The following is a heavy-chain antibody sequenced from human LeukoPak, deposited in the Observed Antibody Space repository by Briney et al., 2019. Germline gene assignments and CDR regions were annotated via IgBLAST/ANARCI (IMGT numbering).Heavy chain of an antibody. D-gene: IGHD4-23*01. CDR2: ISSSGSTI. J-gene: IGHJ4*02. Sequence: PGGSLRLSCAASGFTFSDYYMSWIRQAPGKGLEWVSYISSSGSTIYYADSVKGRFTISRDNAKNSLDLQMNSLRVDDTAVYYCVRDRGYSTFDYWGQGTLVIVSS. CDR3: VRDRGYSTFDY. V-gene: IGHV3-11*04. CDR1: GFTFSDYY.